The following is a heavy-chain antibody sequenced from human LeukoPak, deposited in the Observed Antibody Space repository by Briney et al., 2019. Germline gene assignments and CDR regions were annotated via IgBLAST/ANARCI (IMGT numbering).Heavy chain of an antibody. J-gene: IGHJ4*02. CDR2: IIPILGIA. CDR1: GGTFSSYA. V-gene: IGHV1-69*04. CDR3: AFGVFFRQQPHAFDY. D-gene: IGHD6-13*01. Sequence: ASVKVSCKASGGTFSSYAISWVRQAPGQGLEWMGRIIPILGIANYAQKFQGRVTITADKSTSTAYMELSSLRSEDTAVYYCAFGVFFRQQPHAFDYWGQGTLVTVSS.